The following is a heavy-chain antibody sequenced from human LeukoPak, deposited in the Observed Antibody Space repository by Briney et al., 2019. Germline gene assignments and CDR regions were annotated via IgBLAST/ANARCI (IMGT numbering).Heavy chain of an antibody. Sequence: ASVKVSCKASGYTFTSYAMHWVRQAPGQRLERIGWINAGNGNTKYSQKFQGRVTITRDTSASTAYMELSSLRSEDTAVYYCARGDTAMDEFDYWGQGTLVTVSS. CDR3: ARGDTAMDEFDY. J-gene: IGHJ4*02. D-gene: IGHD5-18*01. V-gene: IGHV1-3*01. CDR2: INAGNGNT. CDR1: GYTFTSYA.